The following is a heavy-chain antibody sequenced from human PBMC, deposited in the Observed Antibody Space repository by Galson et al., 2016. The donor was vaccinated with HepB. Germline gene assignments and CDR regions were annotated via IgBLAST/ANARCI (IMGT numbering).Heavy chain of an antibody. CDR2: ISSSGTSV. D-gene: IGHD3-10*01. CDR3: AKDRGGLVPGPLGY. Sequence: SLRLSCAASAASGSSFTSHEMNWVRQAPGKGLDWVSQISSSGTSVYYSYSVEGRFTISRDNGKMSVFLQMNSLRAEDTAVYYCAKDRGGLVPGPLGYWGQGALVTVAS. V-gene: IGHV3-48*03. J-gene: IGHJ4*02. CDR1: GSSFTSHE.